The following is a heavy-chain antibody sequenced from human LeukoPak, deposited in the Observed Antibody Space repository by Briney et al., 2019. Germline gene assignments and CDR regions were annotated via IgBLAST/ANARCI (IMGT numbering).Heavy chain of an antibody. CDR3: ARSTYTSTSSAY. J-gene: IGHJ4*02. CDR2: INSDGSRT. D-gene: IGHD6-6*01. V-gene: IGHV3-74*01. Sequence: GGSLRLSCAASGFTFSNYWIHWVRQAPGKGLVRVSRINSDGSRTSYADSVKGRFTTSRDNAKNTVYLQMNSLRAEDTAVYYCARSTYTSTSSAYWGQGTLVTVSS. CDR1: GFTFSNYW.